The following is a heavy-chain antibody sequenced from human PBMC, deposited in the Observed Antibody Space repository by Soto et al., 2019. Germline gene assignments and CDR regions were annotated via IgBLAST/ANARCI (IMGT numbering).Heavy chain of an antibody. CDR2: ISYDGSNK. CDR3: AKDRIAAAGRVHMDV. D-gene: IGHD6-13*01. Sequence: QVQLVESGGGVVQPGRSLRLSCAASGFTFSSYGMHWVRQAPGKGLEWVAVISYDGSNKYYADSVKGRFTISRDNSKNTLSLQMNSLRAEDTAVYYCAKDRIAAAGRVHMDVWGQGTTVTVSS. CDR1: GFTFSSYG. V-gene: IGHV3-30*18. J-gene: IGHJ6*02.